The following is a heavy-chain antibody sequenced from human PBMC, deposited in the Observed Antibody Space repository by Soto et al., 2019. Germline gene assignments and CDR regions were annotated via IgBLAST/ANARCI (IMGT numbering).Heavy chain of an antibody. CDR3: ARLLNYYSICYYRYYYGMDV. J-gene: IGHJ6*02. Sequence: QVQLVQSGAEVKKPGASVKVSCKASGYTFTSYGISWVRQATGQGLERMGWISAYNGNTNSAQKPQGRVTMTTDTSTSTAYMELMILRSDDTAVYYCARLLNYYSICYYRYYYGMDVSCHRCTVTAAS. D-gene: IGHD3-22*01. CDR2: ISAYNGNT. V-gene: IGHV1-18*01. CDR1: GYTFTSYG.